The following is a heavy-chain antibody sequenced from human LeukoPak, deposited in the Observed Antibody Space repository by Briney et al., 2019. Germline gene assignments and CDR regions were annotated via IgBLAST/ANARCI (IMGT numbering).Heavy chain of an antibody. Sequence: ASVKVSCKASGYTFTGYYMHWVRQAPGQGLEWMGWINPNNGATGSAQKFQGSVTMTRDTSISTVFMELSRLTYDDTAVFYCARVGYTAYDLWGQGTLVTVSS. D-gene: IGHD5-12*01. CDR2: INPNNGAT. CDR1: GYTFTGYY. V-gene: IGHV1-2*02. CDR3: ARVGYTAYDL. J-gene: IGHJ4*02.